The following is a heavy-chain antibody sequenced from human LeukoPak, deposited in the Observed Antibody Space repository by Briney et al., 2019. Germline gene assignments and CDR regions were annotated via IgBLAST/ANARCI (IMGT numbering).Heavy chain of an antibody. CDR1: GFTFSSLD. CDR2: IGTASDT. Sequence: PGGSLRLSCAASGFTFSSLDMHWVRQSTGQGLEWVSTIGTASDTYYPGSVEGRFTLSRDNAKNSLYLQMNSLTAGDTAVYYCARGPPRGKYYYMDVWGKGTTVTVSS. V-gene: IGHV3-13*01. CDR3: ARGPPRGKYYYMDV. J-gene: IGHJ6*03. D-gene: IGHD1-1*01.